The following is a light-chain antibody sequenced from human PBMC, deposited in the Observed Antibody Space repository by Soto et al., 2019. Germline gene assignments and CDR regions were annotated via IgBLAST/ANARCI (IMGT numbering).Light chain of an antibody. CDR2: AVT. V-gene: IGLV2-14*01. Sequence: QSALTQPASVSGSPGQSITISCTGTSSDIGGYNFVSWYHQHPGKAPKLLIYAVTNRPSGIPDRFSGSKSGNTASQTISGLKAEDGADYYCASYTTSSTLVFGGGTKLTVL. CDR3: ASYTTSSTLV. J-gene: IGLJ2*01. CDR1: SSDIGGYNF.